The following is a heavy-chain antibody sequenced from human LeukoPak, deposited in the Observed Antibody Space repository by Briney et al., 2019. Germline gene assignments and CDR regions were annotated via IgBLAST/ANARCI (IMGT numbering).Heavy chain of an antibody. CDR2: IKEDGGEK. V-gene: IGHV3-7*01. CDR3: ARERSGWYERWLDY. D-gene: IGHD6-19*01. J-gene: IGHJ4*02. Sequence: GGSLRLSCVASGFTLSGHWMTWVRQAPGKGPEWVAHIKEDGGEKNYVGSVKGRFTISRDNAKNSLYLQMNSLRVEDTAVYYCARERSGWYERWLDYWGQGTLVTVSS. CDR1: GFTLSGHW.